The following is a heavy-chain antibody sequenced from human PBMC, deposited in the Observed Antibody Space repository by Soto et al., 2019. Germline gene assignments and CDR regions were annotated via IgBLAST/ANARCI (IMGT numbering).Heavy chain of an antibody. J-gene: IGHJ4*02. CDR3: AHTPYCSGGSCYYFDY. CDR2: IYWDDDK. D-gene: IGHD2-15*01. V-gene: IGHV2-5*02. Sequence: QITLKESGPTLVKPTQTLTLTYTFSGFSLSTSGVGVGWIRRPPGKALEWLALIYWDDDKRYSPSLKSRLTITKDTSKNQVVLTMTNMDPVDTATYYCAHTPYCSGGSCYYFDYWGQGTLVTVSS. CDR1: GFSLSTSGVG.